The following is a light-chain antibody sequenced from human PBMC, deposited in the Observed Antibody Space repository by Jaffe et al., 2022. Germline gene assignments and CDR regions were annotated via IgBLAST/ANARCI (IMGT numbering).Light chain of an antibody. Sequence: EIVLTQSPATLSLSPGERATLSCRASQSVSSYLAWYQQKPGQAPRLLIYDASNRATGIPARFSGSGSGTDFTLTISSLEPEDFAVYYCQQRVTFGGGTKVEIK. CDR3: QQRVT. V-gene: IGKV3-11*01. CDR1: QSVSSY. J-gene: IGKJ4*01. CDR2: DAS.